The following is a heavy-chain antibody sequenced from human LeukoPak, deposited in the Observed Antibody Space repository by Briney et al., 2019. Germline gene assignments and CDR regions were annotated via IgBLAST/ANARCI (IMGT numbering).Heavy chain of an antibody. V-gene: IGHV4-4*07. CDR3: ASGLVGAKNNWFDP. CDR2: IYTSGST. J-gene: IGHJ5*02. D-gene: IGHD1-26*01. CDR1: GGSISSYY. Sequence: SEALSLTCTVSGGSISSYYWSWIRQPAGKGLEWIGRIYTSGSTNYNPSLKSRVTISVDTSKNQFSLKLSSVTAANTAVYYCASGLVGAKNNWFDPWGQGTLVTVSS.